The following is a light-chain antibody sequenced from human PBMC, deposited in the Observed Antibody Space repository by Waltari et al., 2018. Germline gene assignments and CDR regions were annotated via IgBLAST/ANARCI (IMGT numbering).Light chain of an antibody. CDR2: KAS. V-gene: IGKV1-5*03. Sequence: DIQMTQSPSTLSASVGDRVTITCRASKSITRWLAWYQQKAGKAPRLLIYKASILESGVPSRFSGGGYGTEFTLTISSLQPDDFATYYCQHYDSYSATFGRGTKVEIK. CDR1: KSITRW. CDR3: QHYDSYSAT. J-gene: IGKJ4*02.